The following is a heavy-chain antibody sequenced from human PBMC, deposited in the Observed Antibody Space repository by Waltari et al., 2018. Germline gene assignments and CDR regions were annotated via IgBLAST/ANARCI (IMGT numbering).Heavy chain of an antibody. J-gene: IGHJ4*02. CDR3: ATALNDRTVTNDY. CDR2: IYTSGST. Sequence: QVQLQESGPGLVKPSETLSLTCPVSGGSISSYYWSWIRQPAGKGLEWIGRIYTSGSTNYNPSLKSRVTITADTSTDTAYMELSSLRSEDTAVYYCATALNDRTVTNDYWGQGTLVTVSS. D-gene: IGHD4-17*01. V-gene: IGHV4-4*07. CDR1: GGSISSYY.